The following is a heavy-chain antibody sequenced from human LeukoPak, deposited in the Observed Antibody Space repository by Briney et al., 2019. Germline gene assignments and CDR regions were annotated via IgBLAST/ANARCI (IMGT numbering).Heavy chain of an antibody. D-gene: IGHD3-10*01. CDR1: DGSFSSYY. CDR2: IYYSGSS. V-gene: IGHV4-59*12. J-gene: IGHJ4*02. CDR3: ARDPAARYYGSGSYLQY. Sequence: SETLSLTCTVSDGSFSSYYWSWIRQPPGKGLEWIGYIYYSGSSNYNPSLKSRVTIPVDKSKNQFSLKLSSVTAADTAVYYCARDPAARYYGSGSYLQYWGQGTLVTVSS.